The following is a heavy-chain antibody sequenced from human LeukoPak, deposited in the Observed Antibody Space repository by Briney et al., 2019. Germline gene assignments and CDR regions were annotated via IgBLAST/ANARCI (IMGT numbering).Heavy chain of an antibody. V-gene: IGHV4-34*01. CDR3: ARLAPYYYDSSGYRVFDY. J-gene: IGHJ4*02. D-gene: IGHD3-22*01. CDR1: GGSFSGYY. CDR2: INHSGST. Sequence: SETLSLTCAVYGGSFSGYYWSWIRQPPGKGLEWIGEINHSGSTNYNPSLKSRVTISVDTSKNQFSLKLSSVTAADTAVYYCARLAPYYYDSSGYRVFDYWGQGTLVTVSS.